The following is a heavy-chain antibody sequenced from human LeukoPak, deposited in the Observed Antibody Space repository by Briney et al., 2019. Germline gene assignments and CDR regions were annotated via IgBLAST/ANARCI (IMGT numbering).Heavy chain of an antibody. J-gene: IGHJ3*02. D-gene: IGHD3-22*01. CDR1: GFTFSSYS. Sequence: GGSLSLSCAASGFTFSSYSMNWVRQAPGKGLEWVSSISSSSSYIYYADSVKGRFTISRDNAKNSLYLQMNSLRAEDTAVYYCARETKGNYYDSRGPRGFDIWGQGTMVTVSS. V-gene: IGHV3-21*01. CDR3: ARETKGNYYDSRGPRGFDI. CDR2: ISSSSSYI.